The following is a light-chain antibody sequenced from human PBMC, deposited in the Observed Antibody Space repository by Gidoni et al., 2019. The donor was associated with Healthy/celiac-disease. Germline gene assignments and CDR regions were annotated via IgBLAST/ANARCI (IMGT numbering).Light chain of an antibody. Sequence: EQYACWYQQKPGQSPVLVIYQDSKRPSGIPERFSGSNSGNTATLTISGTQAMDEADYYCQAWDSSTAFVFGTGTKVTVL. J-gene: IGLJ1*01. CDR2: QDS. V-gene: IGLV3-1*01. CDR1: EQY. CDR3: QAWDSSTAFV.